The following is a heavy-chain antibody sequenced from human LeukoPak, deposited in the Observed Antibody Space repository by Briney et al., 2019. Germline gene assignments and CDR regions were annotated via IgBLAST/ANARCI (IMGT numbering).Heavy chain of an antibody. Sequence: GGSLRLSCAASGFTFSSNAMHWVRQAPGKGLEWVAVISYDGSNKYYADSVKGRFTISRDNSKKTQYLQMNTLRAEDTAVYYCAKDRPYYDILTGYTFDYWGQGTLVTVSS. V-gene: IGHV3-30*04. CDR3: AKDRPYYDILTGYTFDY. CDR1: GFTFSSNA. D-gene: IGHD3-9*01. CDR2: ISYDGSNK. J-gene: IGHJ4*02.